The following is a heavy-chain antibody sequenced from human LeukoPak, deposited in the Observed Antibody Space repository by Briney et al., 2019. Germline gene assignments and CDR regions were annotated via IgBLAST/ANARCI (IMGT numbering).Heavy chain of an antibody. V-gene: IGHV4-38-2*02. CDR1: GYSISSGYY. CDR3: ASGAVASPNWFDP. CDR2: IYRSGST. Sequence: PSETLSLTCTVSGYSISSGYYWGWIRQPPGKGLEWIGNIYRSGSTYYNPSLKSRVTISVDTSKNQFSLKLSSVTAADTAVYYCASGAVASPNWFDPWGQGTLVTVSS. J-gene: IGHJ5*02. D-gene: IGHD6-19*01.